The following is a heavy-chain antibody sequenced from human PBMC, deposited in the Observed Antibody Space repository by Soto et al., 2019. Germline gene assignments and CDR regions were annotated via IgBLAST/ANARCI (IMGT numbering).Heavy chain of an antibody. V-gene: IGHV3-74*01. CDR3: ARLPNKSPQN. CDR1: GFPLSSHR. J-gene: IGHJ1*01. CDR2: ISTDASST. Sequence: EVQLVESGGGLVQPGGSLGLPCAASGFPLSSHRMPWVRQAPGKGLVWVSSISTDASSTSYADPVKGRFTISRDNVKNTLYLQMNSVRAEDTAVYYCARLPNKSPQNWGQGTLVIVSP.